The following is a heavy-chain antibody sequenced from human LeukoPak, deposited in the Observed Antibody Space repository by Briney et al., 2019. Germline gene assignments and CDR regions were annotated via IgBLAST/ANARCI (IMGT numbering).Heavy chain of an antibody. D-gene: IGHD3-10*01. J-gene: IGHJ4*02. CDR3: ARDRGTAFDY. CDR2: IGSSSSYI. Sequence: PGGSLRLSCAASGFAFSSYSMNWVRQAPGKGLEWVSSIGSSSSYIYYADSVKGRFTISRDNAKNSLYPQMNSLRAEDTAVYYCARDRGTAFDYWGQGTLVTVSS. V-gene: IGHV3-21*01. CDR1: GFAFSSYS.